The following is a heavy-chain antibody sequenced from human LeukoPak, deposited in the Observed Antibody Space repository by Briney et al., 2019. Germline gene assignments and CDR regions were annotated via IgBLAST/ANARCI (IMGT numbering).Heavy chain of an antibody. D-gene: IGHD2-2*02. CDR2: IKQDGSEK. CDR1: GFTFSSYW. V-gene: IGHV3-7*01. CDR3: ARPDCSSTSCYTPGY. Sequence: GGSLRLSCAASGFTFSSYWMSWVRQAPGKGLEWVANIKQDGSEKYYVDSVKGRFTISRDNAKNSLYLQMNSLRAEDTAIYYCARPDCSSTSCYTPGYWGQGTLVTVSS. J-gene: IGHJ4*02.